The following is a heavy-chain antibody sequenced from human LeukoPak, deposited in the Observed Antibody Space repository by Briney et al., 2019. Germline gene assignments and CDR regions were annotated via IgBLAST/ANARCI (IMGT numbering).Heavy chain of an antibody. CDR1: GFTFSTSG. D-gene: IGHD3-10*01. V-gene: IGHV3-48*02. Sequence: GGSLRLSCAASGFTFSTSGMNWVRQAPGRGLQWVAYISSRSESKYYAASVKGRFTISRDNARNSLYLQMNSLRDDDTALYYCARVWQLGVWGQGTAVTVSS. J-gene: IGHJ6*02. CDR3: ARVWQLGV. CDR2: ISSRSESK.